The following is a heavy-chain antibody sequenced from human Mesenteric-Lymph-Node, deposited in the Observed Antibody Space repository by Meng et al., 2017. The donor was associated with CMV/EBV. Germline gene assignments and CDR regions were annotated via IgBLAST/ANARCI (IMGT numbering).Heavy chain of an antibody. CDR2: INPKSGDT. Sequence: VSVKVSCKASGYTFSDYYMHWVRQAPGQGLEWMGWINPKSGDTNYAQKFQGRVTLTRDTSISTAYMELSRLRSDDTAIYFCTRDMSGANFDPWGQGTLVTVSS. J-gene: IGHJ5*02. CDR1: GYTFSDYY. D-gene: IGHD4/OR15-4a*01. CDR3: TRDMSGANFDP. V-gene: IGHV1-2*02.